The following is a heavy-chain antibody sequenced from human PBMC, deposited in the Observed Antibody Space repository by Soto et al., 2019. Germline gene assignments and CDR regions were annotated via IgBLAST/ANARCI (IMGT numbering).Heavy chain of an antibody. CDR2: ISYDGSNK. D-gene: IGHD1-1*01. V-gene: IGHV3-30-3*01. Sequence: QVQRVDSGGGVVQPGRSLRLSCAASGFTFSSYAMHWVRQAPGKGLEWVAVISYDGSNKYYADSVKGRFTISRDNSKNTLYLQMNSLRAEDTAVYYCARAPGGTHSYYYGMDVWGQGTTVTVSS. CDR3: ARAPGGTHSYYYGMDV. J-gene: IGHJ6*02. CDR1: GFTFSSYA.